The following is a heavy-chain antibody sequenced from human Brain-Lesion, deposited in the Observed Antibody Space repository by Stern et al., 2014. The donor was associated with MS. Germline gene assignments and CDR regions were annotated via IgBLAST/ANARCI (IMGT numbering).Heavy chain of an antibody. D-gene: IGHD3-22*01. J-gene: IGHJ4*02. CDR3: ATYYYDSTGYNDF. CDR1: GYTFTGYY. V-gene: IGHV1-2*04. Sequence: QDPLVQSGAEVKKPGASVKVSCKASGYTFTGYYMHWVRQAPGPGLEWMGWINPKSGGTNYAQKFQGWVTMTRDTSINTAYMELSRLRSDDTAVYYCATYYYDSTGYNDFWGQGTLVTVSS. CDR2: INPKSGGT.